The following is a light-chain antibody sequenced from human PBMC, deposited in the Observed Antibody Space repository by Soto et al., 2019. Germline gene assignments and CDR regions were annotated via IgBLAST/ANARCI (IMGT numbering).Light chain of an antibody. V-gene: IGKV3-11*01. J-gene: IGKJ1*01. CDR1: QSVSSY. Sequence: EIVLTQSPATLSLSPGERATLSCRASQSVSSYLAWYQQKPGQAPRLLIYDASNRATGIPARFSGSGSGTDFTLTISSLEPKDFAVYYCQQRSNWPTFGQGTKVEIE. CDR2: DAS. CDR3: QQRSNWPT.